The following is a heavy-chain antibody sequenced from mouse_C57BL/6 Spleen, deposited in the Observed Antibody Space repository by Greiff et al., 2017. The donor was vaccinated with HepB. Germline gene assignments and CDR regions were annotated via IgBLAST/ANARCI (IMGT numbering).Heavy chain of an antibody. CDR1: GYTFTSYW. CDR2: IDPSDSYT. J-gene: IGHJ2*01. CDR3: ARRITTVRGVFDY. V-gene: IGHV1-50*01. Sequence: VQLQQPGAELVKPGASVKLSCKASGYTFTSYWMQWVKQRPGQGLEWIGEIDPSDSYTNYNQKFKGKATLTVDTSSSTAYMQLSSLTSEDSAVYYCARRITTVRGVFDYWGQGTTLTVSS. D-gene: IGHD1-1*01.